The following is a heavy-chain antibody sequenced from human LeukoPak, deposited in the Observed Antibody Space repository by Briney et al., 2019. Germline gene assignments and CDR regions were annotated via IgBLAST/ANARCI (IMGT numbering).Heavy chain of an antibody. Sequence: ASVKVSCKAFGYTFTSYGITWVRQAPGQGLEWMGWMNPNSGNTGYAQKFQGRVTMTRNTSISTAYMELSSLRSEDTAVYYCARGSWWFDIWGQGTMVTVSS. CDR2: MNPNSGNT. D-gene: IGHD2-15*01. CDR3: ARGSWWFDI. CDR1: GYTFTSYG. J-gene: IGHJ3*02. V-gene: IGHV1-8*02.